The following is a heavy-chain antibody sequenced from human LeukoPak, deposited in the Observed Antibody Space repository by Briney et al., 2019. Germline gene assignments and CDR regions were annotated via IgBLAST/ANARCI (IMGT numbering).Heavy chain of an antibody. CDR1: GGSFIGYH. Sequence: TSETLSLTCAVSGGSFIGYHWNWIRQSPGKGLEWIGEINHSGNTNYNPSFKGRVTISVDTSKNQFSLRLRSVTAADTAVYYCARDPTTVVTVPYYFDDWGQGTLVTVSS. CDR3: ARDPTTVVTVPYYFDD. V-gene: IGHV4-34*01. D-gene: IGHD4-23*01. CDR2: INHSGNT. J-gene: IGHJ4*02.